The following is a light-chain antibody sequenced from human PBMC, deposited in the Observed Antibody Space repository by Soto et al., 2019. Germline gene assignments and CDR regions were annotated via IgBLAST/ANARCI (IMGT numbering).Light chain of an antibody. CDR1: QSILYSPNNRNY. V-gene: IGKV4-1*01. Sequence: DVVMTQAPDSLPVPLGGRATISCTSGQSILYSPNNRNYLAWYQHKPGQPPKLLIYWASIRESGVPDRFSGSGSGTDFTLTISSLQAEDVAIYYCHQYLTNSWTVGQGTKVAIK. CDR3: HQYLTNSWT. J-gene: IGKJ1*01. CDR2: WAS.